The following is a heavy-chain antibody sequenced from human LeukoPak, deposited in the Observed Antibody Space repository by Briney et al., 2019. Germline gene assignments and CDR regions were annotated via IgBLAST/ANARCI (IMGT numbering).Heavy chain of an antibody. D-gene: IGHD3-22*01. Sequence: ASVKVSCKASGYTFTSDGISWVRQAPGQGLEWMGWISAYNGNTNYAQKLQGRVTMTTDTSTSTAYMELRSLRSDDTAVYYCARGVSYYYDSSGYYQDYWGQGTLVTVSS. CDR1: GYTFTSDG. J-gene: IGHJ4*02. V-gene: IGHV1-18*01. CDR3: ARGVSYYYDSSGYYQDY. CDR2: ISAYNGNT.